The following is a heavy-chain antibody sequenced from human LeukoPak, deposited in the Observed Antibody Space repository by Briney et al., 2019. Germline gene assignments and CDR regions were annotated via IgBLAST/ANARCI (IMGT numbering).Heavy chain of an antibody. CDR3: ARGGGDYNPFDY. CDR1: GFTVSSNY. D-gene: IGHD4-17*01. CDR2: MYSGGST. J-gene: IGHJ4*02. V-gene: IGHV3-53*04. Sequence: GGSLRLSCAVSGFTVSSNYMSWVRQAPGKGLEWVSVMYSGGSTYYADSVKGRFTISRHNSKNTLYLEINSLRPDDTAVYYCARGGGDYNPFDYWGQGTLVTVSS.